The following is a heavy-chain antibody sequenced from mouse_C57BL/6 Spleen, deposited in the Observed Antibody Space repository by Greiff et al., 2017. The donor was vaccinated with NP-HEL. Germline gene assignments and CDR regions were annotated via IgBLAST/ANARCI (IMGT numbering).Heavy chain of an antibody. D-gene: IGHD1-1*01. CDR3: TREKVVATRYFDV. J-gene: IGHJ1*03. CDR1: GYTFTDYE. CDR2: IDPETGGT. V-gene: IGHV1-15*01. Sequence: QVQLQQSGAELVRPGASVTLSCKASGYTFTDYEMHWVKQTPVHGLEWIGAIDPETGGTAYNQKFKGKAILTADKSSSTAYMELRSLTSEDSAVYYCTREKVVATRYFDVWGTGTTVTVSS.